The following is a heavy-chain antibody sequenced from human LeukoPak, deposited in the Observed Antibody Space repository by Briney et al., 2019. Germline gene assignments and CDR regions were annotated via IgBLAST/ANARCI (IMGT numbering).Heavy chain of an antibody. CDR1: GYTFTSYY. J-gene: IGHJ6*03. V-gene: IGHV1-46*01. Sequence: GASVKVSCKASGYTFTSYYIHWMRQAPGQGLEWMGMINPSGGGTNYAQKFQGRVTMTRDTSTSTVYMELSSLRSDDTAVYYCARGPRITLVRGGQWYFYMDVWDKGTTVTVSS. CDR3: ARGPRITLVRGGQWYFYMDV. D-gene: IGHD3-10*01. CDR2: INPSGGGT.